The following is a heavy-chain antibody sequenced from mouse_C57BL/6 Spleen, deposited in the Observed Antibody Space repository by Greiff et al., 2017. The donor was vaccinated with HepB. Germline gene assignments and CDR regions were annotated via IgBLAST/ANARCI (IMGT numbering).Heavy chain of an antibody. J-gene: IGHJ4*01. Sequence: QVQLQQSGAELVRPGPSVKVSCKASGYAFTNYLIEWVKQRPGQGLEWIGVINPGSGGTNYNEKFQGKATLTADKSSSTAYMQLSSLTSEDSAVYFCARRRGITRAMDYWGQGTSVTVSS. D-gene: IGHD2-4*01. CDR1: GYAFTNYL. CDR2: INPGSGGT. V-gene: IGHV1-54*01. CDR3: ARRRGITRAMDY.